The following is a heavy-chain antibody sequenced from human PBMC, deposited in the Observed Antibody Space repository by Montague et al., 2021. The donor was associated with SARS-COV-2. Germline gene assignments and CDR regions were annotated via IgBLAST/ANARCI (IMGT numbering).Heavy chain of an antibody. CDR3: ARTTTRMLYPENAFDI. CDR2: TYYRSKWYH. Sequence: CAISGDSVSSNTATWNWIRQSPSRGLEWLGRTYYRSKWYHDYAISLKSRITINPDTSKNQFSLLLNSVAPEDTAVFYCARTTTRMLYPENAFDIWGQGTMVTVSS. D-gene: IGHD2-15*01. J-gene: IGHJ3*02. V-gene: IGHV6-1*01. CDR1: GDSVSSNTAT.